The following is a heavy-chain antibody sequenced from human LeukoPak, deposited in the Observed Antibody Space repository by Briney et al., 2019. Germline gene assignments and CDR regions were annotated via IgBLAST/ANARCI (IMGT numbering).Heavy chain of an antibody. CDR3: ARRGSWWFGELLYAFDI. V-gene: IGHV4-59*08. D-gene: IGHD3-10*01. CDR1: GGSISSYY. J-gene: IGHJ3*02. CDR2: IYYSGST. Sequence: NASETLSLTCTVSGGSISSYYWSWIRQPPGKGLEWIGYIYYSGSTNYNPSLKSRVTISVDTSKNQFSLKLSSVTAADTAVYYCARRGSWWFGELLYAFDIWGQGTMVTVSS.